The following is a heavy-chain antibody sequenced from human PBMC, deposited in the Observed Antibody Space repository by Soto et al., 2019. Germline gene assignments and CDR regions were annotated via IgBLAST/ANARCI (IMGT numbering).Heavy chain of an antibody. CDR3: ARDQPPPAAGIYYFDY. D-gene: IGHD6-13*01. CDR1: GDSVSSNSAA. V-gene: IGHV6-1*01. CDR2: TYYRSKWYN. J-gene: IGHJ4*02. Sequence: SQTLSLTCAISGDSVSSNSAAWNWIRQSPSRGLEWLGRTYYRSKWYNDYAVSVKSRITINPDTSKNQFSLQLNSVTPEDTAVYYCARDQPPPAAGIYYFDYWGQGTLVTVSS.